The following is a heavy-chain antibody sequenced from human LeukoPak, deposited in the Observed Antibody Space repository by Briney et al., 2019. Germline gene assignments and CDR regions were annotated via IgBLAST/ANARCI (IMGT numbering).Heavy chain of an antibody. V-gene: IGHV4-4*02. CDR2: IYHSGST. Sequence: GSLRLSCAASGFTFSSYEMNWVRQPPGKGLEWIGEIYHSGSTNYNPSLKSRVTISVDKSKNQFSLNLSSVTAADTAVYYCARFGGLDNYFDYWGQGTLVTVSS. CDR3: ARFGGLDNYFDY. D-gene: IGHD2-15*01. CDR1: GFTFSSYEM. J-gene: IGHJ4*02.